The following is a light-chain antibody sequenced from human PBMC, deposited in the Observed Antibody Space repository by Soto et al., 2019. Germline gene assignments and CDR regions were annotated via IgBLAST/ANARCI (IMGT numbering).Light chain of an antibody. CDR2: DVS. CDR3: SLYTSSSTYV. Sequence: QSALTQPASVSGSPGQSIAISCTGTSSDVGGYDYVSWYQQHPGKAPKLMIYDVSNRPSGVSNRFSGSKSDNTASLTISGLQAEDEADYYCSLYTSSSTYVFGTGTKLTVL. CDR1: SSDVGGYDY. V-gene: IGLV2-14*01. J-gene: IGLJ1*01.